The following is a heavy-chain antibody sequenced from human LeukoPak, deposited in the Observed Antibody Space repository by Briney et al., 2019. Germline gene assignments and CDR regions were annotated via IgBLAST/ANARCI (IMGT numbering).Heavy chain of an antibody. CDR1: GFTFSNYV. V-gene: IGHV3-23*01. CDR3: AKGHSGSYHDDAFDI. D-gene: IGHD1-26*01. CDR2: ISGSGGST. J-gene: IGHJ3*02. Sequence: GGSLRLSCAGSGFTFSNYVMSWVRQAPGKGLEWVSAISGSGGSTYYADSVKGRFTISRDNSKNTLYLQMNSLRAEDTAVYYCAKGHSGSYHDDAFDIWGQGTMVTVSS.